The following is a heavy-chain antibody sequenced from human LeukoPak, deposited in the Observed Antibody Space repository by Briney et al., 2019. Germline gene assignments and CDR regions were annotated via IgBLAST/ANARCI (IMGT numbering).Heavy chain of an antibody. CDR3: AAWDSGYPSDY. D-gene: IGHD5-12*01. V-gene: IGHV4-31*03. Sequence: SETLSLTCSVSGGSISRGGYYWSWIRQHPGKGLEWIGYSSYSGNTYYNPSLKSRVTISVEKSKNQFSLNLSSVTAADTAVYYCAAWDSGYPSDYWGQGTLVTVSS. CDR2: SSYSGNT. J-gene: IGHJ4*02. CDR1: GGSISRGGYY.